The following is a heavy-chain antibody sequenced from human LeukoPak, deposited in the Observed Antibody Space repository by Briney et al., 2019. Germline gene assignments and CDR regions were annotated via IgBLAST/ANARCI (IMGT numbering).Heavy chain of an antibody. CDR2: IYYSGSS. J-gene: IGHJ4*02. CDR3: ARHGRRDGYNYFVY. V-gene: IGHV4-59*01. D-gene: IGHD5-24*01. Sequence: SETLSLTCTVSGGSISSYYWGWVRQPPGKGGEGLGYIYYSGSSNYMPSLKSRVTISVDTSKNQFSLKLSSVTAADTAVYYCARHGRRDGYNYFVYWGQGPLVTVSS. CDR1: GGSISSYY.